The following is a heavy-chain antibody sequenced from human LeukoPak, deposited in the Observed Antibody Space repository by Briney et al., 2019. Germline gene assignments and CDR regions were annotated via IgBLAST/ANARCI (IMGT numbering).Heavy chain of an antibody. CDR2: INPSGGST. CDR3: ARELTRITIFGVVMGGRNWFDP. Sequence: GASVKVSCKASGYTFTSYHMHWVRQAPGQGLEWMGIINPSGGSTSYAQKFQGRVTMTRDMSTSTVYMELSSLRSEDTAVYYCARELTRITIFGVVMGGRNWFDPWGQGTLVTVSS. D-gene: IGHD3-3*01. J-gene: IGHJ5*02. CDR1: GYTFTSYH. V-gene: IGHV1-46*01.